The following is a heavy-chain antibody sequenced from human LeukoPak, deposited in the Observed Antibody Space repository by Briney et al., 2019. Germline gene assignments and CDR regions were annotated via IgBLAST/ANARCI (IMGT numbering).Heavy chain of an antibody. V-gene: IGHV1-18*01. CDR1: GYTFSRFG. CDR3: ARDVATAESEGQLFDP. J-gene: IGHJ5*02. CDR2: ISPSNGNT. D-gene: IGHD6-13*01. Sequence: ASVKVSCKASGYTFSRFGLSWVRQAPGQGLEWMGWISPSNGNTNYAESLQGKISMTAETSTNTAYIELRSLTSDDTAFYYCARDVATAESEGQLFDPWGEGNLVTASS.